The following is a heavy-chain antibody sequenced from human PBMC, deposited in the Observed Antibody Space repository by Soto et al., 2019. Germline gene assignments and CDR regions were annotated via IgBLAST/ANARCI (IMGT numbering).Heavy chain of an antibody. D-gene: IGHD3-10*01. Sequence: EVQLVESGGGLVQPGGSLRLSCAASGFSFSTYWMAWVRQAPGKGLEWVANIDPGGGEKYYVDSVRGRFTISRDNAKNSLYLQMNSLRAEDTAMYYCARGGNWVDPWGQGTLVSVSS. CDR3: ARGGNWVDP. V-gene: IGHV3-7*05. CDR1: GFSFSTYW. CDR2: IDPGGGEK. J-gene: IGHJ5*02.